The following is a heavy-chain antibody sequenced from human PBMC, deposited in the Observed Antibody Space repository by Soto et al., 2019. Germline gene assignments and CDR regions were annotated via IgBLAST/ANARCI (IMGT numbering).Heavy chain of an antibody. CDR3: ARDNRITIFGVVSRYGMDV. CDR1: GGSISSYY. J-gene: IGHJ6*02. CDR2: IYPSGST. D-gene: IGHD3-3*01. V-gene: IGHV4-4*07. Sequence: QVQLQESGPGLVKPSETLSLTCTVSGGSISSYYWSWIRQPAGKGLEWIGRIYPSGSTNYNPSLKMRVTMSVDTSKNQCSLKLSSVTAADTAVYYCARDNRITIFGVVSRYGMDVWGQGTTVTVSS.